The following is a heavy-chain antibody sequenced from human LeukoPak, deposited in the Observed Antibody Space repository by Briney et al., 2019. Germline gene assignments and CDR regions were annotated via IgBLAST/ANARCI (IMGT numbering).Heavy chain of an antibody. D-gene: IGHD5-18*01. CDR2: IYYSGST. V-gene: IGHV4-39*07. CDR1: GGSISSSSYY. J-gene: IGHJ5*02. Sequence: SETLSLTCTVSGGSISSSSYYWGWIRQPPGKGLEWIGSIYYSGSTYYNPSLKSRVTISVDTSKNQFSLKLSSVTAADTAVYYCARARSDGYLKHNWFDPWGQGTLVTVSS. CDR3: ARARSDGYLKHNWFDP.